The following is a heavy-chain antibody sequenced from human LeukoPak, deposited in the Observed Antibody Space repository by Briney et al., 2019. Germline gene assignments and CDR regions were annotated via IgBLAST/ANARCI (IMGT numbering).Heavy chain of an antibody. D-gene: IGHD3-10*01. CDR1: GFTFSDYW. CDR2: INKDGTEK. V-gene: IGHV3-7*01. J-gene: IGHJ4*02. CDR3: ARERLLWFGEQSK. Sequence: PGGSLRLSCAGSGFTFSDYWVDWVRQAPGKGLEWVANINKDGTEKNYLESVKGRFTISRDNAKNSLYLQMNNLRAEDRAVYYCARERLLWFGEQSKWGQGTLVTVSS.